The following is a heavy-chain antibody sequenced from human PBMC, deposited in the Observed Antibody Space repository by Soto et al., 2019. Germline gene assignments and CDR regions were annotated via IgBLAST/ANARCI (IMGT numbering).Heavy chain of an antibody. J-gene: IGHJ6*02. D-gene: IGHD6-19*01. CDR3: ARDLKVAGTNSFYYYGMDV. Sequence: EVQLVESGGGLVKPGGSLTLSCAASGFTFSNYTMNWVRQAPGKGLEWVSSISRSSRNIYYADSVKGRFTISRDNAKNPLYLHMNSLRAGDTAVYYCARDLKVAGTNSFYYYGMDVWGQGTTVTVSS. CDR2: ISRSSRNI. CDR1: GFTFSNYT. V-gene: IGHV3-21*01.